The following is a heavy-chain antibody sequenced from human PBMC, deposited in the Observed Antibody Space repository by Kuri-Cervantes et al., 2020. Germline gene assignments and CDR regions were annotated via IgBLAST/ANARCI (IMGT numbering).Heavy chain of an antibody. CDR3: ARDGGIVVNYFDY. D-gene: IGHD2-2*01. Sequence: ASVKVSCKASGYTFTSYDINWVRQATGQGLEWMGWINPNSGGTNYAQKFQGRVTMTTDTSTSTAYMELRSLRSDDTAVYYCARDGGIVVNYFDYWGQGTLVTVSS. CDR2: INPNSGGT. CDR1: GYTFTSYD. J-gene: IGHJ4*02. V-gene: IGHV1-18*01.